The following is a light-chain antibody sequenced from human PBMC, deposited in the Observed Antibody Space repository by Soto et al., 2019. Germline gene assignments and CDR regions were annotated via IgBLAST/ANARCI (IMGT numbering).Light chain of an antibody. CDR1: STDIGRYNF. V-gene: IGLV2-14*01. CDR2: DVS. CDR3: SSYTSSSTYV. Sequence: QSALTQPASVSGSPGQSITISCTGTSTDIGRYNFVSWYQQHPGKAPKLMIYDVSNRPSGVSNRFSGSKSGNTASLTISGLQAEDEADYHCSSYTSSSTYVLGTGTKLTVL. J-gene: IGLJ1*01.